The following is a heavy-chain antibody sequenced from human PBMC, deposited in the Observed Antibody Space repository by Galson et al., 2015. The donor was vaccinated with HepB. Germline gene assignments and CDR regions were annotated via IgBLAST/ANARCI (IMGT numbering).Heavy chain of an antibody. CDR1: RFTFSSYD. V-gene: IGHV3-23*01. D-gene: IGHD3-3*01. J-gene: IGHJ5*02. CDR2: ISGSGGTT. CDR3: AKGGGDFWSGPLFDP. Sequence: SLRLSCAASRFTFSSYDMNWVRQAPGKGLEWVAAISGSGGTTHYADSMKGRFTISRHNSKNTLYLQINSLRAEDTAIYYCAKGGGDFWSGPLFDPWGQGTLVTVSS.